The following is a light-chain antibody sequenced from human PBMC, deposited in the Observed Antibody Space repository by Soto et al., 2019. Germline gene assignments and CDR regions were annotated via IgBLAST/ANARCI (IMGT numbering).Light chain of an antibody. CDR2: AAS. Sequence: DIQMTQSPSAMSASVGDRVTITCRASQGIGNYVAWFQQKPGKVPKRLIYAASNLQSGVPSRFSGSGSGTDFTLTITSLQPEDSATYYCLQHSSYPWTFGQGTQVEIK. J-gene: IGKJ1*01. CDR1: QGIGNY. CDR3: LQHSSYPWT. V-gene: IGKV1-17*03.